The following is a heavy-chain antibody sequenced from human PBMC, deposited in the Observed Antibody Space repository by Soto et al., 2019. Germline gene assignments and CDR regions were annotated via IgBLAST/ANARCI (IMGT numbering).Heavy chain of an antibody. CDR1: GFTVSNLF. J-gene: IGHJ4*02. D-gene: IGHD3-3*01. V-gene: IGHV3-66*01. CDR3: ARDTLGGAYDFRH. Sequence: IQLVESGGGLVQPGRSLRLSCAASGFTVSNLFMTWVRQAPGKGLEWVSVISSDGSTYYADSVKGRFTISRDNSKNTLYLEMNSLRAGDTAVYYCARDTLGGAYDFRHGGQGTLVTVSS. CDR2: ISSDGST.